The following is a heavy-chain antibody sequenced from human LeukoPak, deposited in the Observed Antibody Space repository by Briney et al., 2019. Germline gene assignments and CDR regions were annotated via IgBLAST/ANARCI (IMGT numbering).Heavy chain of an antibody. Sequence: PSETLSLTCTVSGGSISSYYWSWIRQSAGKGLEWIGRIYNTGSTNYNPSLKSRVTMSVDTSKNQFSLRLNSMTAADTAVYYCARDFPFGPGCHPFDSWGQGILVSVSS. D-gene: IGHD3-9*01. CDR1: GGSISSYY. J-gene: IGHJ4*02. V-gene: IGHV4-4*07. CDR3: ARDFPFGPGCHPFDS. CDR2: IYNTGST.